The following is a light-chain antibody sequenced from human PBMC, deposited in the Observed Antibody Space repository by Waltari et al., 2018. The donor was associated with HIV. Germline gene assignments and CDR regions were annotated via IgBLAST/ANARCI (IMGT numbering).Light chain of an antibody. J-gene: IGKJ3*01. V-gene: IGKV3-20*01. CDR2: GAS. CDR3: QHYRSSQGFT. CDR1: QSVSSSL. Sequence: ELVLMQSPGPLSLSPGERATISCRATQSVSSSLLAWYQQKPGQAPRLLIYGASTRATGIPDRFSGSGSGTDFTLTISRLEPEDFAVYYCQHYRSSQGFTFGPGTKVDIK.